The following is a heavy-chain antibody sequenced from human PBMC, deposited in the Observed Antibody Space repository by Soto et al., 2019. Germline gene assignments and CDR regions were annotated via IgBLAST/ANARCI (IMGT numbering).Heavy chain of an antibody. J-gene: IGHJ3*02. CDR2: ISYDGSNK. D-gene: IGHD2-21*02. V-gene: IGHV3-30-3*01. CDR1: GFTFSSYA. CDR3: ARDTYCGGDCYSGPFDI. Sequence: TGGSLRLSCAASGFTFSSYAMHWVRQAPGKGLEWVAVISYDGSNKYYADSVKGRFTISRDNSKNTLYLQMNSLRAEVTAVYYCARDTYCGGDCYSGPFDICGQGTMVTVSS.